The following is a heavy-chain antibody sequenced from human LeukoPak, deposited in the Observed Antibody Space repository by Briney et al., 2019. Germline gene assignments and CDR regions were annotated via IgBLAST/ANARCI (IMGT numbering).Heavy chain of an antibody. Sequence: GGSLRLSCTASGFTFSSYAMHWVRRAPGRGLEWVAVIWYDGSNKYYPDSVKGRFTISRDNSKNTLYLQMNSLRVEDTAVYYCARDPAGKYSSSWFDYWGQGTLVTVSS. V-gene: IGHV3-33*01. J-gene: IGHJ4*02. CDR3: ARDPAGKYSSSWFDY. D-gene: IGHD6-13*01. CDR1: GFTFSSYA. CDR2: IWYDGSNK.